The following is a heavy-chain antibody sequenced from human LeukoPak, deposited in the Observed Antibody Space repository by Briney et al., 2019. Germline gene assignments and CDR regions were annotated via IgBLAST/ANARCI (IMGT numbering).Heavy chain of an antibody. CDR2: IIPIFGTA. CDR3: ARGRGLLWFGELLLDY. V-gene: IGHV1-69*13. J-gene: IGHJ4*02. CDR1: GGTFSRYA. Sequence: ASVKVSCKASGGTFSRYAISWVRQAPGHGLEWMGGIIPIFGTANYAQKFQGRVTITADESTSTAYMELSSLRSEDTAVYYCARGRGLLWFGELLLDYWGQGTLVTVSS. D-gene: IGHD3-10*01.